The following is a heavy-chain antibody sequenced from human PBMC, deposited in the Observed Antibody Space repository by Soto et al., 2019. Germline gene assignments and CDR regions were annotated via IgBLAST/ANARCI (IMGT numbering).Heavy chain of an antibody. CDR1: GFTFGDYA. J-gene: IGHJ5*02. V-gene: IGHV3-49*03. Sequence: GGSLRLSCTASGFTFGDYAMSWFRQAPGKGLEWVGFIRSKAYGGTTEYAASVKGRFTISRDDSKSIAYLQMNSLKTEDTAVYYCTRDPDPRATEIVVVPAAMSGLNWFDPWGQGTLVTVSS. D-gene: IGHD2-2*01. CDR3: TRDPDPRATEIVVVPAAMSGLNWFDP. CDR2: IRSKAYGGTT.